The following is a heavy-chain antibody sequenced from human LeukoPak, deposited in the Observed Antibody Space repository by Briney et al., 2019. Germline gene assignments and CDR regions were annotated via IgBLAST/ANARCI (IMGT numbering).Heavy chain of an antibody. V-gene: IGHV1-18*01. CDR3: ASDNSGLEY. CDR1: GYTFINYH. Sequence: ASVKVSCKASGYTFINYHISWVRQAPGQGLEWMGWISGNTGNTNYAQKLQGRVTMTTDTSTSTAYMELRSLRSDDTAVCYCASDNSGLEYWGQGTLVTVSS. J-gene: IGHJ4*02. CDR2: ISGNTGNT.